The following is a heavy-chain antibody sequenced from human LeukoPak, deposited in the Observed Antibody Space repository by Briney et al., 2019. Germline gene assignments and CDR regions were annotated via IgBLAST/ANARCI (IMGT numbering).Heavy chain of an antibody. J-gene: IGHJ3*02. CDR2: IYYSGST. V-gene: IGHV4-39*01. Sequence: MTSETLSLTCTVSGGSISSSSYYWGWIRQPPVKGLEWIGSIYYSGSTYYNPSLKSRVTISVDTSKNQFSLKLSSVTAADTAVYYCASGDHVRYYYGSGRQPDAFDIWGQGTMVTVSS. CDR3: ASGDHVRYYYGSGRQPDAFDI. CDR1: GGSISSSSYY. D-gene: IGHD3-10*01.